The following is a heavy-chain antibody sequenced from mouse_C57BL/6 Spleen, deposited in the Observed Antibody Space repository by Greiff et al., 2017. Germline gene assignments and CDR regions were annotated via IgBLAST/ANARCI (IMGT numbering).Heavy chain of an antibody. CDR2: ISYDGSN. Sequence: ESGPGLVKPSQSLSLTCSVTGYSITSGYYWNWIRQFPGNKLEWMGYISYDGSNNYNPSLKNRISITRDTSKNQFFLKLNSVTTEDTATYYCAGGYSNYGWFAYWCQGTLVTVSA. CDR1: GYSITSGYY. D-gene: IGHD2-5*01. V-gene: IGHV3-6*01. J-gene: IGHJ3*01. CDR3: AGGYSNYGWFAY.